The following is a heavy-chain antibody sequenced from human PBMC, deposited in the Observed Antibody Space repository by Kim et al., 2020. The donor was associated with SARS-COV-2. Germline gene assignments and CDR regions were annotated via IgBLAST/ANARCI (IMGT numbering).Heavy chain of an antibody. CDR2: IYAVYNAA. D-gene: IGHD2-2*02. Sequence: GGSLRLSCGASGFSFSSYALTWVRQAPGKGLEWVSIIYAVYNAAYYADSVKGRFTISRDDSKNTLYLQMCWLWAEDTAIYYCARSHSPYCSGTSCYIDYWGQGTLVSVSS. CDR1: GFSFSSYA. V-gene: IGHV3-23*03. J-gene: IGHJ4*01. CDR3: ARSHSPYCSGTSCYIDY.